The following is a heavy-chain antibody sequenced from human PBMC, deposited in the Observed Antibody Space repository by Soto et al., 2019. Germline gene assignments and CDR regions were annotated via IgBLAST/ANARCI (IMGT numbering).Heavy chain of an antibody. V-gene: IGHV3-74*01. CDR1: QFSFSSYW. Sequence: GGSLRLSCAASQFSFSSYWMHWGRQVPGKGPAWVSRINHDGSKTEYADSVKGRFTISRDNTNNTLYLQMNSLRVEDTAMYYCVREPWGFSGTWYDYWGQGTLVTVSS. CDR3: VREPWGFSGTWYDY. J-gene: IGHJ4*02. CDR2: INHDGSKT. D-gene: IGHD6-13*01.